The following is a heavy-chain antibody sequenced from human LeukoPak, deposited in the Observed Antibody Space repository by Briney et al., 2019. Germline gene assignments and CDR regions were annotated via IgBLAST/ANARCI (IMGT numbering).Heavy chain of an antibody. CDR2: ISGSGGST. J-gene: IGHJ5*02. V-gene: IGHV3-23*01. Sequence: GGSLRLSCAASGFTFSSYAMSWVRQAPGKGLEWVSAISGSGGSTYYADSVKGRFTISRDNSKNTLYLQMNGLRAEDTAVYYCAKGGESYYDFWSGYSPGDWFDPWGQGTLVTVSS. CDR1: GFTFSSYA. D-gene: IGHD3-3*01. CDR3: AKGGESYYDFWSGYSPGDWFDP.